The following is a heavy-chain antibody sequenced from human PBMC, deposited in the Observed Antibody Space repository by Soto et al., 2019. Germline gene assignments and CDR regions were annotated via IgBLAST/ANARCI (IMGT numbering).Heavy chain of an antibody. V-gene: IGHV1-69*02. Sequence: QVQLVQSGAEVKKPGSSVKVSCKASGGTFSSYTISWARQAPGQGLEWMGRIIPILAIANYAQKFQGRVTSTADKSTSTAYMERSSGRSEDTAVYYCASELQLWSAHFDYWGQGTLVTVSS. CDR2: IIPILAIA. J-gene: IGHJ4*02. D-gene: IGHD5-18*01. CDR1: GGTFSSYT. CDR3: ASELQLWSAHFDY.